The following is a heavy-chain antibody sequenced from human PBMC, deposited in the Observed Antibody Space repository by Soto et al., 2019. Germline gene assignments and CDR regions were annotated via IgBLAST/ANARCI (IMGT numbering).Heavy chain of an antibody. J-gene: IGHJ6*02. Sequence: GGSLRLSCIVSGFTFSGYAMSWVRQAPGKGLEWVSGINDNGGNTYYADSVKGRFTISRDNSKITLYLQMNSLRAEDTAVYYCAKVWYSSGWYGMDVWGQGTTVTVSS. V-gene: IGHV3-23*01. D-gene: IGHD6-19*01. CDR3: AKVWYSSGWYGMDV. CDR1: GFTFSGYA. CDR2: INDNGGNT.